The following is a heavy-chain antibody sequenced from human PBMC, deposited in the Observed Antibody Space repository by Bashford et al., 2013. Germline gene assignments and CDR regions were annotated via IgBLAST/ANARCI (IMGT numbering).Heavy chain of an antibody. J-gene: IGHJ3*01. Sequence: WVRQMPGKGLEWMGVISPADSDTTYSPSFQGQVTISADKSISTAYLQWTRLKTSDTAMYYCARHRGXIYCPTPLLVSGGHGTMVTVSS. CDR2: ISPADSDT. V-gene: IGHV5-51*01. CDR3: ARHRGXIYCPTPLLVS. D-gene: IGHD2-15*01.